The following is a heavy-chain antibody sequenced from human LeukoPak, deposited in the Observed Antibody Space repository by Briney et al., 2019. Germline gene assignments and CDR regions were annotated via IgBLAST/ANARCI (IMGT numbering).Heavy chain of an antibody. V-gene: IGHV3-33*08. CDR2: IWYDGSEK. J-gene: IGHJ4*02. CDR3: AREGGSGTERYFDF. CDR1: GFTVSSNY. Sequence: GGSLRLSCAASGFTVSSNYMSWVRQAPGEGLEWVAVIWYDGSEKYHGDSVKGRFTISRDNSRNTLFLQMNSLRAEDTAVYYCAREGGSGTERYFDFWGQGTLVTVSS. D-gene: IGHD6-19*01.